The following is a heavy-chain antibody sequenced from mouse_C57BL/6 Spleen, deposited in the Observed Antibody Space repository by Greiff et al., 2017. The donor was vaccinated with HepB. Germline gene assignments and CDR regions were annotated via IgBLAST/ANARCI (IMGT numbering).Heavy chain of an antibody. J-gene: IGHJ3*01. V-gene: IGHV1-26*01. D-gene: IGHD1-1*01. CDR3: ARSVTTVRAWFAY. CDR2: INPNNGGT. Sequence: EVQLQQSGPELVKPGASVKISCKASGYTFTDYYMNWVKQSHGKSLEWIGDINPNNGGTSYNQKFKGKATLTVDKSSSTAYMELRSLTSEDSAVYYCARSVTTVRAWFAYWGQGTLVTVSA. CDR1: GYTFTDYY.